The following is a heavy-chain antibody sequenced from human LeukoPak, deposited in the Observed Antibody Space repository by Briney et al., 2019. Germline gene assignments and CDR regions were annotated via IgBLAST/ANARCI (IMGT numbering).Heavy chain of an antibody. D-gene: IGHD3-22*01. CDR3: ARGYYDSSGSIRGDY. Sequence: ASVRVSCKASGYTFTSYGISWVRQAPGQGVEWVGWISAYSGNTNYAQKLQGRVTMTTDTSTSTAYMELRSLRSDDTAVYYCARGYYDSSGSIRGDYWGQGTLVTVSS. V-gene: IGHV1-18*01. CDR2: ISAYSGNT. J-gene: IGHJ4*02. CDR1: GYTFTSYG.